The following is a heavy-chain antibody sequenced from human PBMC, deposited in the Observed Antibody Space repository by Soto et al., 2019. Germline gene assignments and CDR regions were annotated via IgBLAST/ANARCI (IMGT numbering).Heavy chain of an antibody. V-gene: IGHV4-39*05. CDR1: GGSISSSSYY. J-gene: IGHJ6*02. Sequence: SETPSLTCTVSGGSISSSSYYWGWIRQPPGKGLEWIGSIYYSGSTYYNPSLKSRVTISVDTSKNQFSLKLSSVTAADTAVYYCATNYDDYYYYGMDVWGQGTTVTVSS. CDR2: IYYSGST. D-gene: IGHD5-12*01. CDR3: ATNYDDYYYYGMDV.